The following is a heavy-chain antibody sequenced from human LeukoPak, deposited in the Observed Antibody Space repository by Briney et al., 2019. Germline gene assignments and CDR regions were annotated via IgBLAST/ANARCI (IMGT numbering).Heavy chain of an antibody. V-gene: IGHV3-7*01. J-gene: IGHJ4*01. CDR1: GFTFSDFW. CDR2: IHPDSSET. CDR3: VRATLLIAYYSWFAAF. Sequence: PGGSLRLSCVASGFTFSDFWMSWVRQAPGEGLQWVATIHPDSSETYYVDSVKGRFTISRDNAKNTFYLQMHSLRAGDTAVYYCVRATLLIAYYSWFAAFWGHGTLVTVSS. D-gene: IGHD3-9*01.